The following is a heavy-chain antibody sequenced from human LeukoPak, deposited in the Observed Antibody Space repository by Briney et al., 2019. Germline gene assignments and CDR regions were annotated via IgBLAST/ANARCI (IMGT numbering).Heavy chain of an antibody. V-gene: IGHV4-4*02. Sequence: SETLPLTCTVSGASIIGPKWWNWVRLSPGKGMEWIGEIFHSGSTHYNPSLKSRVTISVDTSKNQFSLILTSVTDADTAVYYCATSSGWHRYDSWGQGTLVTVSS. CDR1: GASIIGPKW. CDR2: IFHSGST. CDR3: ATSSGWHRYDS. D-gene: IGHD6-19*01. J-gene: IGHJ4*02.